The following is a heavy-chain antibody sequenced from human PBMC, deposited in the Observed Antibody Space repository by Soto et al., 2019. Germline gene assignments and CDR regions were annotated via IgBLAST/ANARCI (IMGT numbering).Heavy chain of an antibody. J-gene: IGHJ6*03. CDR3: AREFGHYDFWSGYFRRYYYMDV. V-gene: IGHV4-34*01. D-gene: IGHD3-3*01. Sequence: ASETLSLTCAVYGGSFSGYYWSWIRQPPGKGLEWIGEINHSGSTNYNPSLKSRVTISVDTSKNQFSLKLSSVTAADTAVYYCAREFGHYDFWSGYFRRYYYMDVWGKGTTVTVSS. CDR2: INHSGST. CDR1: GGSFSGYY.